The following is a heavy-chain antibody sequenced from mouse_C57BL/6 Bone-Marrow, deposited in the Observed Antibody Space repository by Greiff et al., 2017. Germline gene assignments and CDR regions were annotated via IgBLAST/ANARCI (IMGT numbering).Heavy chain of an antibody. CDR2: IYPGDGDT. J-gene: IGHJ1*03. D-gene: IGHD1-1*01. V-gene: IGHV1-82*01. Sequence: VQLQESGPELVKPGASVKISCKASGYAFSSSWMNWVKQRPGKGLEWIGRIYPGDGDTNYNGKFKGKATLTADKSSSTAYMQLSSLTSEDSAVYFCARLATTVVATHWYFDVWGTGTTVTVSS. CDR3: ARLATTVVATHWYFDV. CDR1: GYAFSSSW.